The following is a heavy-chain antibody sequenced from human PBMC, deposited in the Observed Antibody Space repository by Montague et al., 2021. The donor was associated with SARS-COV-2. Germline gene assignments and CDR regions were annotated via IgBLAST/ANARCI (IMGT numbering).Heavy chain of an antibody. CDR1: GGSISSYY. CDR2: INYSGSA. J-gene: IGHJ6*02. V-gene: IGHV4-59*01. Sequence: SETLSLTCTASGGSISSYYWNWIRQSPGKGLEWIGYINYSGSANYNPSLKSRVTISVDTSKNQLPLNLGSVTAADTAVYYCARRGVVVIPAVVEYYYGMDVWGQGTTVTVSS. D-gene: IGHD2-2*01. CDR3: ARRGVVVIPAVVEYYYGMDV.